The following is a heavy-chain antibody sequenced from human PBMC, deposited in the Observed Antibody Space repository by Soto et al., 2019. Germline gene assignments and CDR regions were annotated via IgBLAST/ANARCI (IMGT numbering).Heavy chain of an antibody. V-gene: IGHV3-23*01. J-gene: IGHJ4*02. D-gene: IGHD5-18*01. CDR1: GFTFSSYA. CDR2: ISGSGSST. CDR3: AKDSMLGYSYGDLDV. Sequence: EVQLLESGGGLVQPGGSLRLSCAASGFTFSSYAMSWVRQAPGKGLEWVSLISGSGSSTYYADSVKGRFTISRHNFKHTLYLQMNSPRAEDTAVYNCAKDSMLGYSYGDLDVWGRGTLVTVSS.